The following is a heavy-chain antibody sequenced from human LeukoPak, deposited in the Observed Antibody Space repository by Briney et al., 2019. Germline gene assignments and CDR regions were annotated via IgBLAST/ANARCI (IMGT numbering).Heavy chain of an antibody. Sequence: TGGSLRLFCAVSVHTVITNDMTGLRRAPGKGREGVSVPYSDAYTTYAVSVQGRFTISRDNSKNTLYLEMNSLSPDDTAVYYCARGVEPLAANTLAYWGQGTLVPVSS. CDR3: ARGVEPLAANTLAY. V-gene: IGHV3-53*01. D-gene: IGHD1-14*01. J-gene: IGHJ4*02. CDR2: PYSDAYT. CDR1: VHTVITND.